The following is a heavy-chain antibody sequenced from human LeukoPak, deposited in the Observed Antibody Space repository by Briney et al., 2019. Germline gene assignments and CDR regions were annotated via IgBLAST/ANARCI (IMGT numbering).Heavy chain of an antibody. CDR1: GYSISSSNW. D-gene: IGHD1-26*01. Sequence: SETLSLTCAVSGYSISSSNWWGWIRQPPGKGLEWIGYIYYSGSTNYNPSLKSRVTMSVDTSKNQFSLKLSSVTALDTAVYYCARTMGATGAFDIWGQGTMVTVSS. CDR2: IYYSGST. CDR3: ARTMGATGAFDI. J-gene: IGHJ3*02. V-gene: IGHV4-28*06.